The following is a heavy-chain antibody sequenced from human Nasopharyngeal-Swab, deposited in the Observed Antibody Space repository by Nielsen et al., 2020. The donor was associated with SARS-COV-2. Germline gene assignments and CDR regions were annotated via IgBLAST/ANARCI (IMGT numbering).Heavy chain of an antibody. CDR1: GVSISGNNYN. D-gene: IGHD4/OR15-4a*01. V-gene: IGHV4-39*07. CDR3: ARETIYYFYMDV. Sequence: SDTLSLTCTVSGVSISGNNYNWGWIRQSPGKGLEWIGSVFHSGSTDYNPSLKSRVTISVDRSNNDFSLKLTSLTAADTAVYYCARETIYYFYMDVWGRGITVTVSS. J-gene: IGHJ6*03. CDR2: VFHSGST.